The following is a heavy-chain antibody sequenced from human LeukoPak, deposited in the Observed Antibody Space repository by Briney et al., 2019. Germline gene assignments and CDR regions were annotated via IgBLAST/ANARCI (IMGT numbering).Heavy chain of an antibody. V-gene: IGHV3-48*02. CDR1: GFTFSSFG. D-gene: IGHD3-10*01. J-gene: IGHJ6*02. CDR3: AKVIRGGYGMTS. Sequence: SGGSLRLSCAASGFTFSSFGMNWVRQAPGKGLEWVSYISDSSSLTYYADSVKGRFTISRDNAKNSLSLQLNSLRDEDTAVYFCAKVIRGGYGMTSGAKGPRSPSP. CDR2: ISDSSSLT.